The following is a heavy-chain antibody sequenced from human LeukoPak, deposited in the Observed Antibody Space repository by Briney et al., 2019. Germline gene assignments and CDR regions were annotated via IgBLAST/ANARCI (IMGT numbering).Heavy chain of an antibody. J-gene: IGHJ4*02. CDR3: ALVAVASDFDC. CDR2: IASSGTTR. V-gene: IGHV3-48*03. CDR1: GFPFSVYE. Sequence: GGALRLSCAVSGFPFSVYEMNWVRHAPGKGLEWVSNIASSGTTRYYADSVKGRFSISRDNTMSSLYLKMNSLSVEDTAVYYIALVAVASDFDCWVQGAMVTVSS. D-gene: IGHD6-19*01.